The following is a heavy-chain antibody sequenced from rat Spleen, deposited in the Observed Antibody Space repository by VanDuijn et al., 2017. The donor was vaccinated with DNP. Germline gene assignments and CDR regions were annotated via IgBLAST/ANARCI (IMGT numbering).Heavy chain of an antibody. J-gene: IGHJ3*01. Sequence: EVQLVESGGGLVQPGRSLKLSCAASGFTFSDYNMAWVRQAPKKGLEWVATISYDGSSTYYRDSVKGRFTISRDNAESTLYLQMDSLRSEDTATYYCTTERTFGFYYDGSSPNWFAYWGQGTLVTVSS. V-gene: IGHV5-7*01. D-gene: IGHD1-12*03. CDR2: ISYDGSST. CDR1: GFTFSDYN. CDR3: TTERTFGFYYDGSSPNWFAY.